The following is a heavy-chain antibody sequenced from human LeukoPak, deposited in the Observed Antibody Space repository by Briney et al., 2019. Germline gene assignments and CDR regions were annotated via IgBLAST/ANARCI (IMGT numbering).Heavy chain of an antibody. CDR2: IIAIFGTA. CDR1: GGTFISYA. Sequence: ASLKVSCKDSGGTFISYAISWVRQAPGQGLEWMGGIIAIFGTANYAQTFQSRVTITTDASTSTAYMALSSLRSEDTAVCYTAKRQSGSYQYDFIYRGQGALVTVSS. CDR3: AKRQSGSYQYDFIY. J-gene: IGHJ4*02. D-gene: IGHD1-26*01. V-gene: IGHV1-69*05.